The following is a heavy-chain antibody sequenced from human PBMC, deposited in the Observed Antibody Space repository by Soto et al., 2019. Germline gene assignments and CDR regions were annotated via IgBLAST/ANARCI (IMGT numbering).Heavy chain of an antibody. CDR2: IDHDGPT. Sequence: EVQPVESGGGLVQPGGSLRLSCEGSGFTFSNYWMHWVRQAPGKGLEWVSRIDHDGPTDYADSVRGRFTISRDNAENTLYLQMNSLRPEDTAVYYCVRDSHGDYWGQGTLVTVSS. V-gene: IGHV3-74*01. CDR1: GFTFSNYW. J-gene: IGHJ4*02. CDR3: VRDSHGDY.